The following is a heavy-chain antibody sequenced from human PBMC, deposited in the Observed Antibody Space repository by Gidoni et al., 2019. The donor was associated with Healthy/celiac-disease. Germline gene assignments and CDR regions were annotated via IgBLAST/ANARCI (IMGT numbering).Heavy chain of an antibody. Sequence: QVQLQESGPGLVKPSETLSLTCTVSGGPISSYYWSWIRQPPGKGLEWIGYIYYSGSTNYNPSLKSRVTISVDTSKNQFSLKLSSVTAADTAVYYCARSGIAAARRQFDPWGQGTLVTVSS. D-gene: IGHD6-13*01. J-gene: IGHJ5*02. CDR2: IYYSGST. CDR1: GGPISSYY. V-gene: IGHV4-59*01. CDR3: ARSGIAAARRQFDP.